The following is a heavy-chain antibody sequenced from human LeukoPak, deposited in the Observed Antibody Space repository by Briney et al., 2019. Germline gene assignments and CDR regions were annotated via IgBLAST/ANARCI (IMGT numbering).Heavy chain of an antibody. J-gene: IGHJ6*02. D-gene: IGHD3-10*01. CDR3: AREGGSGSYFHYGMDV. Sequence: SETLSLTCTVSGGSISSYYWSWIRQPPGKGLEWIGYIYYSGSTNYNPSLKSRVTISVDTSKNQFSLKLSSVTAADTAVYHCAREGGSGSYFHYGMDVWGQGTTVTVSS. CDR1: GGSISSYY. V-gene: IGHV4-59*01. CDR2: IYYSGST.